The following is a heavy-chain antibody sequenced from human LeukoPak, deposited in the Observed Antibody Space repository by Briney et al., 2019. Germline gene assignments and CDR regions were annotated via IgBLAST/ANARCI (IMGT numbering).Heavy chain of an antibody. CDR1: GGTFSSYA. D-gene: IGHD2-15*01. CDR3: ARDRLGNCSGGSCYGYYYYMDV. J-gene: IGHJ6*03. V-gene: IGHV1-69*05. Sequence: AASVKVSCKASGGTFSSYAISWVRQAPGQGLEWMGGIIPIFGTANYAQKFQGRVTITTDESTSTAYMELSSLRSEDTAVYYCARDRLGNCSGGSCYGYYYYMDVWGKGTTVTVSS. CDR2: IIPIFGTA.